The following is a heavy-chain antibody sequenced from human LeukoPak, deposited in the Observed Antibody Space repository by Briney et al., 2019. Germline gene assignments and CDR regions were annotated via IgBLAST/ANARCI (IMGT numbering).Heavy chain of an antibody. V-gene: IGHV3-7*01. CDR3: ARDEPVGATTG. D-gene: IGHD1-26*01. Sequence: QPGGSLRLSCAVSGFTFRNYWMSWVRQAPGKGLEWVANIKQDGSEKYYVDSVKGRFATSRDNVNNSLYLQMNSLRAEDTAVYYCARDEPVGATTGWGQGTLVTVSS. CDR1: GFTFRNYW. CDR2: IKQDGSEK. J-gene: IGHJ4*02.